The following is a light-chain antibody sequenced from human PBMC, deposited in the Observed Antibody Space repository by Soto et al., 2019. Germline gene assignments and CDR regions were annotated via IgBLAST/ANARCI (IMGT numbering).Light chain of an antibody. CDR3: QQYNNWTIT. V-gene: IGKV3D-15*01. J-gene: IGKJ5*01. CDR1: QTVGSN. CDR2: GAS. Sequence: EIVLTQSPDTLSVSPGERATLSCRASQTVGSNLAWYQQKPGQAPRLLIYGASTRASDTPARFSGSGSVAEFALTISSLQSEDFAVDYCQQYNNWTITFGQGTRMENK.